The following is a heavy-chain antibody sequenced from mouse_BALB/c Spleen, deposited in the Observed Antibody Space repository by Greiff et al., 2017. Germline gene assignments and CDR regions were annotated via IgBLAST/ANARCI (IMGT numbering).Heavy chain of an antibody. CDR3: ARSDYGSSPWFAY. CDR1: GYSITSDYA. V-gene: IGHV3-2*02. Sequence: VQLKESGPGLVKPSQSLSLTCTVTGYSITSDYAWYWLRKFPGNKLEWMGYISYSGSTSYNPSLKSRISITRDTSKNQLFLQLNSVTTEDTATYYCARSDYGSSPWFAYWGQGTLVTVSA. CDR2: ISYSGST. J-gene: IGHJ3*01. D-gene: IGHD1-1*01.